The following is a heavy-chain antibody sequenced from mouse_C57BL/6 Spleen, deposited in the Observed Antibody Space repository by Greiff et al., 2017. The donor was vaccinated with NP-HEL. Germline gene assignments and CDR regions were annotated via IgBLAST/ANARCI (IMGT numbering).Heavy chain of an antibody. CDR3: AGGLAFAC. J-gene: IGHJ3*01. CDR1: GYAFSSSW. V-gene: IGHV1-82*01. Sequence: QVHVKQSGPELVKPGASVKISCKASGYAFSSSWMNWVQQRPGKGLEWIGRIYPGDGDTNYNGKFKGQATLTADKSSSTAYMQLSSLTSEDSAVYFCAGGLAFACWGQGTLVTVAA. CDR2: IYPGDGDT.